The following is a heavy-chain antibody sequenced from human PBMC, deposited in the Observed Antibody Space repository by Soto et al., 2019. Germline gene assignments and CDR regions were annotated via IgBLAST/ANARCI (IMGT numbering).Heavy chain of an antibody. CDR3: ARGGSYRPFDY. Sequence: DVQLVQSGGGLVQPGGSLRLSCVGSGFSFSDHYMDWVRQAPGKGLEWVARIRKETNGYSTQYAASVKGRFTISRDDSKNPLYIQVNSLNTDDTAVYYWARGGSYRPFDYWGQGTLVTVSS. CDR2: IRKETNGYST. CDR1: GFSFSDHY. V-gene: IGHV3-72*01. D-gene: IGHD1-26*01. J-gene: IGHJ4*02.